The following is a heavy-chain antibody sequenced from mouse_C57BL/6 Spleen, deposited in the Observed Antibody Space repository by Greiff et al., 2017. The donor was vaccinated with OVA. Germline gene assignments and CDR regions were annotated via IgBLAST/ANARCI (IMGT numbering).Heavy chain of an antibody. V-gene: IGHV1-42*01. Sequence: VQLKESGPELVKPGASVKISCKASGYSFTGYYMNWVKQSPEKSLEWIGEINPSTGGTTYNQKFKAKATLTVDKSSSTAYMQLKSLTSEDSAVYYCARSPAPYFDYWGQGTTLTVSS. CDR1: GYSFTGYY. J-gene: IGHJ2*01. CDR2: INPSTGGT. CDR3: ARSPAPYFDY.